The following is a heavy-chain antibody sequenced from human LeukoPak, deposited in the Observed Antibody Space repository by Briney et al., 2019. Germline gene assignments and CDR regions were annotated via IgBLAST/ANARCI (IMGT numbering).Heavy chain of an antibody. CDR2: INGDGTST. D-gene: IGHD7-27*01. Sequence: GGSLRLSCAASGFTFSNYWMHWVRQVPGKGVVWVSRINGDGTSTSYADSVKGRFTISRDNAKNTLYLQMNSLRAEDTAVYYCARVGGNWGSPFDYWGQGTLVTVSS. CDR1: GFTFSNYW. CDR3: ARVGGNWGSPFDY. V-gene: IGHV3-74*01. J-gene: IGHJ4*02.